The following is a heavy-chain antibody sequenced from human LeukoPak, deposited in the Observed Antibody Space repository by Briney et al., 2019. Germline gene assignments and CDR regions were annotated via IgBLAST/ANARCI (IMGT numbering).Heavy chain of an antibody. CDR2: INPNSGGT. V-gene: IGHV1-2*02. D-gene: IGHD6-19*01. CDR3: ASQSSGWYVGYFDY. Sequence: ASVNVSCKASGYTFTAYYLHWVRQAPGQGLEWMGWINPNSGGTNYAQKFQGRVTMTRDTSITTAYMELNRLRSDDTAVYHCASQSSGWYVGYFDYWGQGTLVTVSS. J-gene: IGHJ4*02. CDR1: GYTFTAYY.